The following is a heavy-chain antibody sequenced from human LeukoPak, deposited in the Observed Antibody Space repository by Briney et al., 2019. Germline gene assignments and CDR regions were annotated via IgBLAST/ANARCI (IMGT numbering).Heavy chain of an antibody. V-gene: IGHV1-2*02. CDR2: INPNSGGT. CDR3: ARDLRSAAAATNGYYYYYMDV. J-gene: IGHJ6*03. CDR1: GYTFTGYY. D-gene: IGHD6-13*01. Sequence: ASVKISCKASGYTFTGYYMHWVRQAPGQGLEWMGWINPNSGGTNYAQKFQGRVTMTRDTSISTAYMELSRLRSDDTAVYYCARDLRSAAAATNGYYYYYMDVWGKGTTVTVSS.